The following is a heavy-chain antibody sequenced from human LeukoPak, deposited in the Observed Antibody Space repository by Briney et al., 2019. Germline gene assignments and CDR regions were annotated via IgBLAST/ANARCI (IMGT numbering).Heavy chain of an antibody. D-gene: IGHD6-19*01. CDR3: AREASSGRSLKGNFDY. CDR2: IIPIFGTA. CDR1: GGTFSSYA. J-gene: IGHJ4*02. V-gene: IGHV1-69*05. Sequence: SVKVSCKASGGTFSSYAISWVRQAPGQGLERMGGIIPIFGTANYAQKFRGRVTITTDESTSTAYMKLSSLRSEDTAVYYCAREASSGRSLKGNFDYWGQGTLVTVSS.